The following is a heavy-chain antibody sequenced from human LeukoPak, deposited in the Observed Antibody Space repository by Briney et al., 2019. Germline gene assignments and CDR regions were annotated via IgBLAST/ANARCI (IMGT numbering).Heavy chain of an antibody. V-gene: IGHV1-69*05. CDR1: GGTFSSYA. CDR3: ARGNYDFWSGVYYYYYMDV. CDR2: IIPIFGTA. D-gene: IGHD3-3*01. J-gene: IGHJ6*03. Sequence: ASVKVSCKASGGTFSSYAISWVRQAPGQGLEWMGGIIPIFGTANYAQKFQGRVTITTDESTSTAYMELSSLRSEDTAVYYCARGNYDFWSGVYYYYYMDVWGKGTTVTVSS.